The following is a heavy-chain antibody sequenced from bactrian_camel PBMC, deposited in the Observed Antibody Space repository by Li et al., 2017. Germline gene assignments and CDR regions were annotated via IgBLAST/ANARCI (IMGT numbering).Heavy chain of an antibody. J-gene: IGHJ4*01. D-gene: IGHD2*01. CDR1: AYTPANVR. CDR3: GYRSGSYCYLAEVRYNY. V-gene: IGHV3S1*01. Sequence: VQLVESGGGSVQAGGSLRLSCAFDAYTPANVRMAWFRQAPGKEREGVAGIDTAVGSTFHADSVKGRFTISRDNAKNTLYLQMNSLKPEDTAMYYCGYRSGSYCYLAEVRYNYWGQGTQVTVS. CDR2: IDTAVGST.